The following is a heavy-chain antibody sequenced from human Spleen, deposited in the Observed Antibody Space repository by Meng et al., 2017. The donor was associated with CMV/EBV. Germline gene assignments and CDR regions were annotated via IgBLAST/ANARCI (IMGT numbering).Heavy chain of an antibody. CDR2: INQDGSQR. CDR1: GFHFPTYW. V-gene: IGHV3-7*01. Sequence: GESLRLSCAASGFHFPTYWMSWVRQAPGKALEWVANINQDGSQRNYVDSVKGRFTISRDNAKNSMYLQMNSLRVEDTAVYYCGRDMDVWGQGTTVTVSS. J-gene: IGHJ6*02. CDR3: GRDMDV.